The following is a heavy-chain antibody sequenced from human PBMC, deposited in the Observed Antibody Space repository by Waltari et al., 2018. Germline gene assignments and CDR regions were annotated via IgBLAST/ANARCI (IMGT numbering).Heavy chain of an antibody. V-gene: IGHV4-39*01. Sequence: QLQLQESGPGLVKPSETLSLTCTVSGGSISSSSYYWGWIRQPPGKGLEWIGSIYYSGSTYYNPSLKSRVTISVDTSKNQFSLKLSSVTAADTAVYYCARPRDSSGWYDAFDIWGQGTMVTVSS. D-gene: IGHD6-19*01. CDR2: IYYSGST. J-gene: IGHJ3*02. CDR1: GGSISSSSYY. CDR3: ARPRDSSGWYDAFDI.